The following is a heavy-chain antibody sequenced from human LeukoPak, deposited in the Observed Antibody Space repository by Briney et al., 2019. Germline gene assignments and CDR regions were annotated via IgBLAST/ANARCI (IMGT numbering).Heavy chain of an antibody. CDR2: ISAYNGNT. V-gene: IGHV1-18*01. J-gene: IGHJ4*02. CDR3: ARDRGYYDSSGYYYAFDY. D-gene: IGHD3-22*01. Sequence: GAPVTVSCKASGYTFTSYGISWVRQAPGQGLEWMGWISAYNGNTNYAQKLQGRVTMTTDTSTSTAYMELRSLRSDDTAVYYCARDRGYYDSSGYYYAFDYWGQGTLVTVSS. CDR1: GYTFTSYG.